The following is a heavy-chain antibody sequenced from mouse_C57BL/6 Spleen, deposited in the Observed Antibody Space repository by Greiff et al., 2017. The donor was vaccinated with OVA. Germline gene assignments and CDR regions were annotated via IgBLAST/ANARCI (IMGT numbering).Heavy chain of an antibody. CDR3: ARRGCITTVVDY. J-gene: IGHJ2*01. V-gene: IGHV1-50*01. Sequence: QVQLKQPGAELVKPGASVKLSCKASGYTFTSYWMQWVKQRPGQGLEWIGEIDPSDSYTNYNQKFKGKATLTVDTSSSTAYMQLSSLTSEDSAVYYCARRGCITTVVDYWGQGTTLTVSS. CDR2: IDPSDSYT. CDR1: GYTFTSYW. D-gene: IGHD1-1*01.